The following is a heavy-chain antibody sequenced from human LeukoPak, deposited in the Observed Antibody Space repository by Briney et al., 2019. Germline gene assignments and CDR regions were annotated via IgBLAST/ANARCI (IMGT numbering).Heavy chain of an antibody. CDR1: GGTFSSYV. D-gene: IGHD3-3*01. CDR2: IIPLFGTA. Sequence: GASVKVSCKASGGTFSSYVLSWVRQAPGQGLEWMGGIIPLFGTANYAQKFQGRVTITADKSTNTAYMELSSLRSEDTAVYYCARSHTTPDYDFWSGPPIYYYMDVWGKGTTVTVSS. V-gene: IGHV1-69*06. J-gene: IGHJ6*03. CDR3: ARSHTTPDYDFWSGPPIYYYMDV.